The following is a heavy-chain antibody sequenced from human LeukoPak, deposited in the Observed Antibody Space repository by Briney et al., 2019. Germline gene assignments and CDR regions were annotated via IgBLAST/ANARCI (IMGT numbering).Heavy chain of an antibody. CDR1: GGSISTSNYY. CDR3: ARAFYSSSWYHKEDFFDY. CDR2: IFYSGST. Sequence: SETLSLTCTVSGGSISTSNYYWGWIRQPPGKGLGWIGNIFYSGSTYYSPSLKSRVTISLDTSKNQFSLKLSSVTAADTAVYYCARAFYSSSWYHKEDFFDYWGQGTPVTVSS. J-gene: IGHJ4*02. V-gene: IGHV4-39*07. D-gene: IGHD6-13*01.